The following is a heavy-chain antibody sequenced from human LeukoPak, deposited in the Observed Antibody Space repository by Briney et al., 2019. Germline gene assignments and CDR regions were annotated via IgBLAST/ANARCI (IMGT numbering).Heavy chain of an antibody. D-gene: IGHD3-22*01. CDR2: VNHSGST. Sequence: SETLSLTCAVYGGSFSGYYWSWIRQPPGKGLEWIGEVNHSGSTNYNPSLKSRVTISLDTSKNQFSLKLSSVTAADTAVYYCARHLTYYYDSSGYYFNWFDPWGQGTLVTVSS. CDR3: ARHLTYYYDSSGYYFNWFDP. CDR1: GGSFSGYY. J-gene: IGHJ5*02. V-gene: IGHV4-34*01.